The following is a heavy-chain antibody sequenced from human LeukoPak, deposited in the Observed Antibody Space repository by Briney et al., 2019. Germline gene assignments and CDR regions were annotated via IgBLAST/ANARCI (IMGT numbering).Heavy chain of an antibody. D-gene: IGHD4-17*01. J-gene: IGHJ4*02. CDR3: ARCTSATVTIDY. CDR1: DDSITMYY. V-gene: IGHV4-34*01. Sequence: SETLSLTCSVSDDSITMYYWTWIRQPPGKGLEWIGEINHSGSTNYNPSLKSRVTISVDTSKNQFSLKLSSVTAADTAVYYCARCTSATVTIDYWGQGTLVTVSS. CDR2: INHSGST.